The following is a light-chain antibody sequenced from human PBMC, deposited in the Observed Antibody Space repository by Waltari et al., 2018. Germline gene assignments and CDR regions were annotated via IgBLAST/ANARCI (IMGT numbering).Light chain of an antibody. CDR2: DVT. Sequence: ALTQPPSVSGSPGQSVTSSCTGTSSDIGGYNYVSWYHQHPGKAPKLMIYDVTKRPSGVSARFSGSKSGNTASLTISGLQAEDEADYYCSSYAGSNTWVFGGGTRLTVL. CDR1: SSDIGGYNY. CDR3: SSYAGSNTWV. V-gene: IGLV2-11*01. J-gene: IGLJ2*01.